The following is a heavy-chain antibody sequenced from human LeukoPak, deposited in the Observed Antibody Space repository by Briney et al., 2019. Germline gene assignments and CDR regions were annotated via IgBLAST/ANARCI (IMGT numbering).Heavy chain of an antibody. Sequence: PGGSLRLSCEASGFVFSSYTMTWVRQAPGQGLEWVSAIGGRGGSTYYADFVKGRATISRDNSKNTVSPQMNSLRSDDTAVYYCAREGGAWGQGTLVVVSS. CDR1: GFVFSSYT. D-gene: IGHD3-16*01. CDR2: IGGRGGST. CDR3: AREGGA. V-gene: IGHV3-23*01. J-gene: IGHJ5*02.